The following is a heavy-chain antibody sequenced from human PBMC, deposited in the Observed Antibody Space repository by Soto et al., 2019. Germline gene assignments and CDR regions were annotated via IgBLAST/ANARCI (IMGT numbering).Heavy chain of an antibody. D-gene: IGHD1-7*01. CDR3: ARKAQTNLDAFEI. V-gene: IGHV4-31*03. CDR2: IYFNGVT. Sequence: PSETLSLTCTVSGGSITNDGYYWTWIRQHPGKGLEWIGYIYFNGVTYYNPSLASRVTISVDRSKHQFYVNLTSVTAADTAVYYCARKAQTNLDAFEIWGQGTMVTV. J-gene: IGHJ3*02. CDR1: GGSITNDGYY.